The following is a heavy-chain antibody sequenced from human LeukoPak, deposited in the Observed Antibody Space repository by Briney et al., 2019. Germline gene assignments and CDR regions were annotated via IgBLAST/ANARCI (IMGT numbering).Heavy chain of an antibody. CDR1: GYTFTSYG. CDR2: ISAYNGNT. J-gene: IGHJ5*02. CDR3: ARGGPITMIAAGRDWFDP. Sequence: ASVKVSCKASGYTFTSYGISWVRQAPGQGLEWMGWISAYNGNTNYAQKLQGRVTMTTDTSTSTAYMELRSLRSDDTAVYYCARGGPITMIAAGRDWFDPWGQGTLVTVSS. D-gene: IGHD3-22*01. V-gene: IGHV1-18*01.